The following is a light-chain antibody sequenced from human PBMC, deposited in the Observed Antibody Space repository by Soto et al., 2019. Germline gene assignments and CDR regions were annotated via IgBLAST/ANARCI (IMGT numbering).Light chain of an antibody. J-gene: IGKJ1*01. CDR2: KAF. CDR1: QSISTW. V-gene: IGKV1-5*03. CDR3: QQYINRWT. Sequence: DIQLTQSPSTLSASVGDRVTITCRASQSISTWLAWYQQKPGKAPKLLIYKAFSLESGVPSRFSGSGSGTEFTLTFSSLQPDDFATYYCQQYINRWTFGKGTKV.